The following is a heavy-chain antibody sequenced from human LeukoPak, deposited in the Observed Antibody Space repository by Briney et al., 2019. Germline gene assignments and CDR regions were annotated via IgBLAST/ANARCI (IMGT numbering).Heavy chain of an antibody. D-gene: IGHD6-6*01. J-gene: IGHJ4*02. CDR2: IHFSGNT. CDR3: ARLLAARPDDDY. Sequence: SETLSLTCTVSGDSISSVGYYWSWIRQHPGKGLEWIGSIHFSGNTYYNPSLKSRVTISGDTSKNQFSLNLSSVTAADTAVYYCARLLAARPDDDYWGQGTLVTVSS. V-gene: IGHV4-31*03. CDR1: GDSISSVGYY.